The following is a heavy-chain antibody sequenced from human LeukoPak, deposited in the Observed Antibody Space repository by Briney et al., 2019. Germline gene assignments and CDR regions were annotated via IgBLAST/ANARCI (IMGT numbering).Heavy chain of an antibody. CDR2: ISHDGSNE. CDR1: GFTFSSYG. CDR3: ARDSDDSGDFALDF. D-gene: IGHD4-17*01. Sequence: GGSLRLSCAASGFTFSSYGMHWVRQAPGKGLEWVAVISHDGSNEYHADSVKGRFTISRDNSKNTVYLQVNSLRAEDTAVYYCARDSDDSGDFALDFWGPGTLVTVSS. J-gene: IGHJ4*02. V-gene: IGHV3-30*03.